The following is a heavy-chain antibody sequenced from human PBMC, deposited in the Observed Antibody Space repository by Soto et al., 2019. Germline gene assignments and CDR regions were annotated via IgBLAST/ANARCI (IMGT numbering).Heavy chain of an antibody. Sequence: PGGSLRLSCAASGFTFSNSDMNWVHQAPGKGLEWVSSISSSSSYIYYADSVKGRFTISRDNAKNSLYLQMNSLRAEDTAVYYCARGYDLFDYWGQGTLVTVSS. D-gene: IGHD1-1*01. J-gene: IGHJ4*02. CDR2: ISSSSSYI. V-gene: IGHV3-21*01. CDR1: GFTFSNSD. CDR3: ARGYDLFDY.